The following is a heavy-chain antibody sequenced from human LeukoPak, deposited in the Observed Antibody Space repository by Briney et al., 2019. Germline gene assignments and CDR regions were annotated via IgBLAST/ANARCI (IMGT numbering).Heavy chain of an antibody. CDR3: ARQRSSASHSDY. CDR1: GYLFTSSW. CDR2: IYPGDSDT. D-gene: IGHD2-15*01. V-gene: IGHV5-51*01. J-gene: IGHJ4*02. Sequence: GESLKISCKGSGYLFTSSWIGWVRQMPGKGLEGRGIIYPGDSDTRYSPSFHGQVTTSVDKSINIAYLQWSSLKASDTAMYYCARQRSSASHSDYWGQGTLVTVSS.